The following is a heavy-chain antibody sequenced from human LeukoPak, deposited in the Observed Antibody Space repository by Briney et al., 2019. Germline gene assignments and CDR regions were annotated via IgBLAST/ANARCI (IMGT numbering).Heavy chain of an antibody. Sequence: ASETLSLTCTVSGGSISSYYWSWIRQPPGKGLEWIGYIYYSGSTNYNPSLKSRVTISVDTSKNQFSLKLSSVTAADTAVYFCARGPYSYDSSGAFDIWGQGTMVTVSS. V-gene: IGHV4-59*08. CDR3: ARGPYSYDSSGAFDI. D-gene: IGHD3-22*01. J-gene: IGHJ3*02. CDR1: GGSISSYY. CDR2: IYYSGST.